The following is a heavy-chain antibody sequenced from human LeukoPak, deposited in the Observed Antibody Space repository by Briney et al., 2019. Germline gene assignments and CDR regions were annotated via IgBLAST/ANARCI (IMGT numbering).Heavy chain of an antibody. CDR3: ARTHDYDVTGSYYMDV. Sequence: SVKVSCKASGGTFSSYAISWVRQAPGQGLEWMGRIIPILGIANYAQKFQGRVTITADKSTSTAYMELSSLRSEDTAVYYCARTHDYDVTGSYYMDVWGKGTTVTVSS. CDR1: GGTFSSYA. D-gene: IGHD4-17*01. J-gene: IGHJ6*03. V-gene: IGHV1-69*04. CDR2: IIPILGIA.